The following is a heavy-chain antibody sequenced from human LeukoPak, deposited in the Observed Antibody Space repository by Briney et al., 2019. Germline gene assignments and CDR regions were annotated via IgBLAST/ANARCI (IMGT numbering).Heavy chain of an antibody. CDR2: ISSGSYYI. CDR3: ARGSATEIGWNY. V-gene: IGHV3-21*01. J-gene: IGHJ4*02. D-gene: IGHD3-3*01. Sequence: GGSLRLSCTASGFTFSSESMNWVRQAPGRGLEWVSSISSGSYYIYYADSVKGRFTISRDNAKNSLFLQMNILKAEDTAVYYCARGSATEIGWNYWGQGTLVTVSS. CDR1: GFTFSSES.